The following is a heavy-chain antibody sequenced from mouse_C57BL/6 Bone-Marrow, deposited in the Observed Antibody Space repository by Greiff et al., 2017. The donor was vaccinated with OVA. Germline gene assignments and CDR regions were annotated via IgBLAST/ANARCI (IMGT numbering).Heavy chain of an antibody. CDR2: IDPSDSYT. CDR3: ARERGNYYGPDYFDY. J-gene: IGHJ2*01. D-gene: IGHD1-1*01. V-gene: IGHV1-59*01. Sequence: VQLQQPGAELVRPGTSVKLSCKASGYTFTSYWMHWVKQRPGQGLEWIGVIDPSDSYTNYNQKLKGKAPLTVDTSSSTAYMQLSSLTSEDSAVYYFARERGNYYGPDYFDYWGQGTTLTVSS. CDR1: GYTFTSYW.